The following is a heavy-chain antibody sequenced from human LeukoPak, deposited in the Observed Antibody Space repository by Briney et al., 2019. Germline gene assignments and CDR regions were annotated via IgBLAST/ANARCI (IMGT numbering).Heavy chain of an antibody. Sequence: GGSLRLSCAASGFTFSGSAMHWVRQASGKGLEWVGRIRSKANSYATAYAASVKGRFTISRDDSKNTAYLQMNSLKTEDTAVYYCTSSSSSSGYWGQGTLVTVSS. V-gene: IGHV3-73*01. D-gene: IGHD6-6*01. CDR1: GFTFSGSA. CDR3: TSSSSSSGY. CDR2: IRSKANSYAT. J-gene: IGHJ4*02.